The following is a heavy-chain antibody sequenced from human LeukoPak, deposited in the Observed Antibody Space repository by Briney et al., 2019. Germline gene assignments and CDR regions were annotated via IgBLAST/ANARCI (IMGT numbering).Heavy chain of an antibody. J-gene: IGHJ5*02. CDR2: IYTSGST. CDR3: VRGRYSSGWFKDKNWFDP. D-gene: IGHD6-19*01. CDR1: GGSISSGSYY. V-gene: IGHV4-61*02. Sequence: PSETLSLTCTVSGGSISSGSYYWSWIRQPAGKGLEWIGRIYTSGSTNYNPSLKSQVTISVDTSKNQFSLKLSSVTAADTAVYYCVRGRYSSGWFKDKNWFDPWGQGIPVTVSS.